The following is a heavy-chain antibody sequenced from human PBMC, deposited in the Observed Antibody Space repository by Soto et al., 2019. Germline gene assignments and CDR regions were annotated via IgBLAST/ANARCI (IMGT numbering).Heavy chain of an antibody. D-gene: IGHD6-6*01. Sequence: GGSLRLSCAASGFTFSSYWMHWVRQAPGKGLVWVSRINSDGSSTSYADSVKGRFTISRDNAKNTLYLQMNSLRAEDTAVYYCARGGEQLSYYYGMDVWGQGTTVTVSS. J-gene: IGHJ6*02. CDR1: GFTFSSYW. V-gene: IGHV3-74*01. CDR3: ARGGEQLSYYYGMDV. CDR2: INSDGSST.